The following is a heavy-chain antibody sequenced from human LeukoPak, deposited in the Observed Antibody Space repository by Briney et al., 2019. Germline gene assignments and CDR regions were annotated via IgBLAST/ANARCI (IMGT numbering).Heavy chain of an antibody. CDR2: IYCSGST. J-gene: IGHJ4*02. CDR1: GGSISSYY. Sequence: SETLSLTCTVSGGSISSYYWSWIRQPPGKGLEWIGYIYCSGSTNYNPSLKSRVTISVDTSKNQFSLKLSSVTAADTAVYYCARNYSPFDYWGQGTLVTVSS. D-gene: IGHD1-7*01. V-gene: IGHV4-59*08. CDR3: ARNYSPFDY.